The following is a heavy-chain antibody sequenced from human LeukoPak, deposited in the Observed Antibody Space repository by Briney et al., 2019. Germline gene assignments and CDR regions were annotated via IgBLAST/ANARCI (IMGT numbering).Heavy chain of an antibody. CDR3: ARGFQYDFWSGYPHYYYYYMDV. CDR2: MNPNSGNT. J-gene: IGHJ6*03. Sequence: ASVKVSCKASGYTFTSYDINWVRQATGQGLEWMGWMNPNSGNTGYAQKFQGRVTITRNTSISTAYMELSSLRSEDTAVYYCARGFQYDFWSGYPHYYYYYMDVWGKGTTVTVSS. CDR1: GYTFTSYD. D-gene: IGHD3-3*01. V-gene: IGHV1-8*03.